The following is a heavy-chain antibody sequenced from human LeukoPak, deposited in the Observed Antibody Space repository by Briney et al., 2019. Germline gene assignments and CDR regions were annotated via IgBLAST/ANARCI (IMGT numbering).Heavy chain of an antibody. CDR2: ITNDGSST. V-gene: IGHV3-74*01. J-gene: IGHJ4*02. D-gene: IGHD1-14*01. CDR1: GLTFSSHW. Sequence: GGSLRLSCAASGLTFSSHWMHWVRQAPGKGLVWVSRITNDGSSTAYADSVKGRFTISRDNAKNMLYLQVNSLRAEDTAVYYCATQQRGNPAYWGQGTLVTVSS. CDR3: ATQQRGNPAY.